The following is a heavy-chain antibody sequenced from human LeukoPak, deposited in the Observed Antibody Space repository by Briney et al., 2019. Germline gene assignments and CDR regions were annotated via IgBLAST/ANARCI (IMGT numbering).Heavy chain of an antibody. J-gene: IGHJ5*02. CDR2: IGTAGDT. V-gene: IGHV3-13*01. D-gene: IGHD6-19*01. Sequence: PGGSLRLSCAASGFTFKSYDMHWVRQAAGEGLEWVSAIGTAGDTYYPGSVKGRFTISRESAKNSLYLQMNSLRAEDTAVYYCARDRDSSGWYWFDPWGQGTLVTVSS. CDR3: ARDRDSSGWYWFDP. CDR1: GFTFKSYD.